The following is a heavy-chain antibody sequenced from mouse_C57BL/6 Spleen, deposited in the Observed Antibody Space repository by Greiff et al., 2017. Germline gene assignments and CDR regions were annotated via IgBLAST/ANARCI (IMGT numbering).Heavy chain of an antibody. CDR1: GFTFTDYY. Sequence: EVKLVESGGGLVQPGGSLSLSCAASGFTFTDYYMSWVSQPPGKALEWLGFISNTANGYTTDYNSSVQGRFTISRDNYQSILYLQMKALRAEYSASYYCARYMSYGSSLYAMDYWGQGTSVTVSS. CDR3: ARYMSYGSSLYAMDY. J-gene: IGHJ4*01. V-gene: IGHV7-3*01. D-gene: IGHD1-1*01. CDR2: ISNTANGYTT.